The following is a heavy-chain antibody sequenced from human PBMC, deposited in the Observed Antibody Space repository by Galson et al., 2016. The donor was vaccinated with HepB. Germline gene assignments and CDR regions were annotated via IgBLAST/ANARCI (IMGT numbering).Heavy chain of an antibody. CDR2: IYHSGRI. D-gene: IGHD1-26*01. CDR1: GASITSTNW. V-gene: IGHV4-4*02. Sequence: SETLSLTCVVSGASITSTNWWSWVRQPPGKGLEWIGEIYHSGRIIYNSSLKSRVTISVDKSKNQFSLNLTSVTAADTGVYYGARVVGAIYYYYYGLDVWGQGTTVTVSS. CDR3: ARVVGAIYYYYYGLDV. J-gene: IGHJ6*02.